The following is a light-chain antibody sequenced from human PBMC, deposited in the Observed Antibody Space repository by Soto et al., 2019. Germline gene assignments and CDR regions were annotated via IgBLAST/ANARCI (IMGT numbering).Light chain of an antibody. CDR1: SSNIGSNY. Sequence: QSVLTQPPSASGTPGQGVSFSCYGSSSNIGSNYVYWYQQLPGTAPKLLIYGSNQRPSGVPDRFSGSKSGTRASLAISGLRSEDEGDYFCAAWDDSLSGPVFGGGTKLTAL. CDR3: AAWDDSLSGPV. J-gene: IGLJ3*02. V-gene: IGLV1-47*01. CDR2: GSN.